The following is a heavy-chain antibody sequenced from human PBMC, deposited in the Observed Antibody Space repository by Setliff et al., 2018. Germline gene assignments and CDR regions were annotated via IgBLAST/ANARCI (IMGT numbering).Heavy chain of an antibody. J-gene: IGHJ5*02. Sequence: PGGSLRLSCAASGFTFSDYYMAWIRQAPGKGLAWVSHISISGNSIYSADSLKGRFTISRDNAKNSLYLQMNSLRAEDTAVYYCAKDPNGDFFGAFDTWGQGALVTVSS. V-gene: IGHV3-11*04. CDR2: ISISGNSI. D-gene: IGHD4-17*01. CDR1: GFTFSDYY. CDR3: AKDPNGDFFGAFDT.